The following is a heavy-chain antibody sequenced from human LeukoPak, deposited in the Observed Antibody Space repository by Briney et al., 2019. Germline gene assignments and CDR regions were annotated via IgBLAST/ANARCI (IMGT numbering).Heavy chain of an antibody. V-gene: IGHV3-30*12. CDR3: ARDLRGTYTFDY. D-gene: IGHD1-26*01. Sequence: SGRSLRLSCAASGFTFSRYGVHWVRQAPGKGLEWVAVISYDGSIKNFADSVKGRFTISRDNSKNTVYMEMNSLRAEDTAVFYCARDLRGTYTFDYCGQGTQVTVSS. J-gene: IGHJ4*02. CDR1: GFTFSRYG. CDR2: ISYDGSIK.